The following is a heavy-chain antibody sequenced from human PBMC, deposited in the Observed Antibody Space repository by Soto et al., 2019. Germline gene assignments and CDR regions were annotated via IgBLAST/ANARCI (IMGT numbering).Heavy chain of an antibody. V-gene: IGHV4-59*01. CDR2: MYYSGNT. D-gene: IGHD6-6*01. Sequence: TSETLSLTCTVSCGSIISYYWSWIRQSPGKGLEWIGYMYYSGNTNYNPSLKSRVTISVDTSKNHLSLKLSSVTSAATAVYYCATISSSDYVYFDYWGQGTLVTVSS. CDR1: CGSIISYY. CDR3: ATISSSDYVYFDY. J-gene: IGHJ4*02.